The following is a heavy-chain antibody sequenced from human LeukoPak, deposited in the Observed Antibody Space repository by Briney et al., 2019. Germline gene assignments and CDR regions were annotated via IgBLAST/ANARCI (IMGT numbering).Heavy chain of an antibody. CDR3: AKDLTTVTPGDHDY. D-gene: IGHD4-17*01. J-gene: IGHJ4*02. CDR1: GFTVSSNY. V-gene: IGHV3-66*01. CDR2: IYSGGST. Sequence: GGSLRLSCAASGFTVSSNYMSWVRQAPGKGLEWVSVIYSGGSTYYADSVKGRFTISRDNSKNTLYLQMNSLRAEDTAVYYCAKDLTTVTPGDHDYWGQGTLVTVSS.